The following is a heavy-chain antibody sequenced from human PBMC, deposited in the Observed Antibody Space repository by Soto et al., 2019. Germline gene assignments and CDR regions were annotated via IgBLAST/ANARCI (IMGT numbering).Heavy chain of an antibody. CDR3: AKWVSPHRAFDI. CDR2: AHYSRTA. J-gene: IGHJ3*02. CDR1: GGSISDIF. V-gene: IGHV4-59*08. Sequence: QVQLQESGPGLVLPSETLSLTCSVTGGSISDIFWNWVRRPPGKGLAWIGYAHYSRTAKYNPSLKSRVTMSLDSSKNQISLRLSSVTAADTAIYYCAKWVSPHRAFDIWGQGTMVTVSS. D-gene: IGHD1-26*01.